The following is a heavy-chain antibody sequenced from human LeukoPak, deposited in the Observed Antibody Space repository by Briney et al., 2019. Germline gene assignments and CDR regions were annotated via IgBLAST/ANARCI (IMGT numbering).Heavy chain of an antibody. J-gene: IGHJ3*02. V-gene: IGHV5-51*01. CDR1: GYSFTSYW. Sequence: PGESLKISCKGSGYSFTSYWIGWVRQMPGKGLEWMGIIYPGDSDTRYGPSFQGQVTISADKSISTAYLQWSSLKASDTAMYYCARSIHDYGDAFDIWGQGTMVTVSS. CDR2: IYPGDSDT. CDR3: ARSIHDYGDAFDI. D-gene: IGHD4-17*01.